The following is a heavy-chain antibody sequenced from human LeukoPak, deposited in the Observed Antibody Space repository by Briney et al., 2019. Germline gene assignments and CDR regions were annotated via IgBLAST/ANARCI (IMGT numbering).Heavy chain of an antibody. CDR1: GGSISSSSYY. D-gene: IGHD2-15*01. CDR2: IYYSGST. V-gene: IGHV4-39*07. Sequence: SETLSLTCTVSGGSISSSSYYWGWIRQPPGKGLEWIGSIYYSGSTYYNPSLKSRVTISVVTSKNQFSLKLSSVTAADTAVYYCARDTPVVVVAATPLGYYYGMDVWGQGTTVTVSS. J-gene: IGHJ6*02. CDR3: ARDTPVVVVAATPLGYYYGMDV.